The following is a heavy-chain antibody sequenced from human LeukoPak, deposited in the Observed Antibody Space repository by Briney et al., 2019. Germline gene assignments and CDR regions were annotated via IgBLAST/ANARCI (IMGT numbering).Heavy chain of an antibody. J-gene: IGHJ6*03. Sequence: SETLSLTCTVSGGSISSYYWSWIRQSPGKGLEWIGYIYYDGSTNYNPSLRGRVTISVDTPKNQFSLKLSSVTAADTAVYYCAREHCSGGSCYSIYYYYYMDVWGKGTTVTVSS. V-gene: IGHV4-59*12. CDR1: GGSISSYY. CDR3: AREHCSGGSCYSIYYYYYMDV. D-gene: IGHD2-15*01. CDR2: IYYDGST.